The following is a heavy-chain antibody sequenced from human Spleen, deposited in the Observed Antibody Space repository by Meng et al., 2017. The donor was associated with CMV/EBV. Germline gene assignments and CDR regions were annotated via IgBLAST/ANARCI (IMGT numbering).Heavy chain of an antibody. CDR3: AKEKDDFWSGYYSYYYGMDV. D-gene: IGHD3-3*01. CDR1: GFTFRSYG. V-gene: IGHV3-33*06. Sequence: GESLKISCAASGFTFRSYGMHWVRQAPGKGLEWVAVIWYDGSNKYYADSVKGRFTISRDNSKNTLYLQMNSLRAEDTAVYYCAKEKDDFWSGYYSYYYGMDVWGQGTTVTVSS. CDR2: IWYDGSNK. J-gene: IGHJ6*02.